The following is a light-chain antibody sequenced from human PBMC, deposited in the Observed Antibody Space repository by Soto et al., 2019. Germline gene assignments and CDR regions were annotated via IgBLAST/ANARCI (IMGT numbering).Light chain of an antibody. J-gene: IGKJ1*01. V-gene: IGKV3-20*01. CDR2: RAS. CDR3: QHYNSYSST. Sequence: EIVLTQSPGTLSLSPGETATLSCRASRSVSSNYLAWYQQTPGQAPRLLINRASNAATGIPDRFTGSGSGTEFTLTITSLQPDDFAAYYCQHYNSYSSTFGQGTKV. CDR1: RSVSSNY.